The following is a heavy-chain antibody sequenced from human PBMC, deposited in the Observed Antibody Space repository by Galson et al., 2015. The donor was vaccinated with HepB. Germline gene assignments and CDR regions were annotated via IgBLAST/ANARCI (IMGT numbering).Heavy chain of an antibody. CDR3: AHQILHSSGYYWYFDL. V-gene: IGHV2-5*02. J-gene: IGHJ2*01. CDR1: GFSLSTSGVG. CDR2: IYWDDDK. D-gene: IGHD3-22*01. Sequence: PALVKPTQTLTLTCTFSGFSLSTSGVGVGWIRQPPGKALEWLALIYWDDDKRYSPSLKARLTITKDTSKNQVVLTMTKMDPVDTATYYCAHQILHSSGYYWYFDLWGRGALVTVIS.